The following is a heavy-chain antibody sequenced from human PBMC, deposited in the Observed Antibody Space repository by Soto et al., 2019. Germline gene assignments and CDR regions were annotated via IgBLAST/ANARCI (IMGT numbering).Heavy chain of an antibody. CDR3: AKPSGGGYSYGYFDY. Sequence: GGSLRLSCAASGFTFSSYGMHWVRQAPGKGLEWVAVISYDGSNKYYADSVKGRFTISRDNSKNTLYLQMNSLRAEDTAVYYCAKPSGGGYSYGYFDYWGQGALVTVSS. CDR1: GFTFSSYG. V-gene: IGHV3-30*18. D-gene: IGHD5-18*01. CDR2: ISYDGSNK. J-gene: IGHJ4*02.